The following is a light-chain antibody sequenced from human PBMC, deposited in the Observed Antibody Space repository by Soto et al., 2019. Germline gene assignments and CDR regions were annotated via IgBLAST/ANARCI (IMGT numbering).Light chain of an antibody. Sequence: QSVLTQPPSASGTPGQRVTISCSGSGSSIGTNTVNWYRQLPGTAPKLLIYGGNQRPSGVPDRFSGSKSGTSASLAISGLQSEDEAEYYCAAWDGSLNNVLFGGGTKLTVL. V-gene: IGLV1-44*01. CDR2: GGN. CDR3: AAWDGSLNNVL. J-gene: IGLJ2*01. CDR1: GSSIGTNT.